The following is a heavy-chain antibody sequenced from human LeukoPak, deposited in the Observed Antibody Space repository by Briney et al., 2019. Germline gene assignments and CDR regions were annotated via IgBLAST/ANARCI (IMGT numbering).Heavy chain of an antibody. CDR1: GGSISSGDYY. CDR3: ARDTVTIFGERYFDY. Sequence: SQTLSLTCTVSGGSISSGDYYWSWIRQPPGKGLEWIGYIYHSGSTYYNPSLKSRVTKSVDRSKNQFSLKLSSVTAADTAVYYCARDTVTIFGERYFDYWGQGTLVTVSS. D-gene: IGHD3-3*01. V-gene: IGHV4-30-2*01. CDR2: IYHSGST. J-gene: IGHJ4*02.